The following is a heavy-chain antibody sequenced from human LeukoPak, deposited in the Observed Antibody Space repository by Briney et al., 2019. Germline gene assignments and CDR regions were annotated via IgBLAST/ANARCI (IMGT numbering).Heavy chain of an antibody. CDR2: ISAYNGDT. J-gene: IGHJ4*02. D-gene: IGHD3-10*01. CDR3: ARDTALIITPGGPDY. CDR1: GYIFASYG. Sequence: ASVKVSCKASGYIFASYGISWVRQAPGQGLEWMGWISAYNGDTKYAQNLQGRVTLTTDTSTGTAYMGLRSLTSDDTALYYCARDTALIITPGGPDYWGRGTLITVSS. V-gene: IGHV1-18*01.